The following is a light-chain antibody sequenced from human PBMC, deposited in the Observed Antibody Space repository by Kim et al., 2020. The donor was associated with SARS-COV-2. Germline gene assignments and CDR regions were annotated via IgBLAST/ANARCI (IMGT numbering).Light chain of an antibody. J-gene: IGLJ2*01. CDR1: NIGSKS. V-gene: IGLV3-21*04. CDR3: QVWDSSSDHVV. CDR2: YDS. Sequence: SSELTQPPSVSVAPGKTARITCGGNNIGSKSVHWYQQKPGQAPVLVIYYDSDRPSGIPERFSGSNSGNTATLTISRVEAGDEADYYCQVWDSSSDHVVFGGDPADRP.